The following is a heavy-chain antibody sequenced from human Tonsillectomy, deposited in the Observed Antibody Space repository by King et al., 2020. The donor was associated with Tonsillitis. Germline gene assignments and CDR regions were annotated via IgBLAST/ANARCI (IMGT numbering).Heavy chain of an antibody. D-gene: IGHD3-10*01. CDR1: GFSVSTSGVG. J-gene: IGHJ5*02. CDR2: IYWNDDK. CDR3: AHSEGFGELLTTNWFDP. V-gene: IGHV2-5*01. Sequence: TLKESGPTLVKPTQTLTLTCTFSGFSVSTSGVGVGWIRQPPGKALELLALIYWNDDKRYRPYLKNRLTITQDTSKNQVVITMTNMDPVDTATYYCAHSEGFGELLTTNWFDPWGQGTLFTVSS.